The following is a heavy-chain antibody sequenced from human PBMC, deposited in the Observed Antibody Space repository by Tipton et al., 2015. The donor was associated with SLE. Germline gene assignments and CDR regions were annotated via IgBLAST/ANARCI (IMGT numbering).Heavy chain of an antibody. D-gene: IGHD2-21*01. Sequence: TLSLTCAVYGGSFSGYYWSWIRQPPGKGLEWIGEINHSGSTNYNPSLKSRVTISVDTSKNQFSLKLSSVTAADTAVYYCARHISPLGAFDIWGQGTMVTVSS. CDR3: ARHISPLGAFDI. V-gene: IGHV4-34*01. CDR1: GGSFSGYY. J-gene: IGHJ3*02. CDR2: INHSGST.